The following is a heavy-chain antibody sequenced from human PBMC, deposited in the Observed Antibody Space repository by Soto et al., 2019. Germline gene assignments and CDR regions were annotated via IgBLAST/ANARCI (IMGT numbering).Heavy chain of an antibody. CDR3: ARDRMKDYYSSGYYQTPGV. D-gene: IGHD3-22*01. CDR1: GYTFTSYG. CDR2: ISAYNGNT. J-gene: IGHJ4*01. Sequence: AVKVSCKASGYTFTSYGISWVRQAPGQGLEWMGWISAYNGNTNYAQKLQGRVTMTTDTSTSTAYMELRSLRSDDTAVYYCARDRMKDYYSSGYYQTPGVWGQGTLVTGTS. V-gene: IGHV1-18*01.